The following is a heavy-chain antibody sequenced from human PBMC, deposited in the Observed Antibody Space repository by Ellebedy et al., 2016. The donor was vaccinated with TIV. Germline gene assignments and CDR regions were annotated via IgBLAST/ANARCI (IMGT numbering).Heavy chain of an antibody. Sequence: MPSETLSLTCTVSGGSISSSSYYWSWIRQPPGKGLEWIGYIYYSGSTNYNPSLKSRVTISVDTSKNQFSLKLSSVTAADTAVYYCARVSIAARPYFDYWGQGTLVTVSS. J-gene: IGHJ4*02. CDR3: ARVSIAARPYFDY. D-gene: IGHD6-6*01. CDR2: IYYSGST. V-gene: IGHV4-61*01. CDR1: GGSISSSSYY.